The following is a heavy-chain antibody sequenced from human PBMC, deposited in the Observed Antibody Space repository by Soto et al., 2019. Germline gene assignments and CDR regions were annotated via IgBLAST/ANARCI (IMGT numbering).Heavy chain of an antibody. Sequence: QVQLQESGPGLVKPSETLSLTCTVSGGSISSYYWSWIRQPPGKGLEWIGYIYYSGSTNYNPSLKSRVTISVDTSKNQFSLKLSSVTAADTAVYYCARRTSSTAYCSGGSCYWYFDLWGRGTLVTVSS. D-gene: IGHD2-15*01. CDR3: ARRTSSTAYCSGGSCYWYFDL. CDR2: IYYSGST. J-gene: IGHJ2*01. V-gene: IGHV4-59*08. CDR1: GGSISSYY.